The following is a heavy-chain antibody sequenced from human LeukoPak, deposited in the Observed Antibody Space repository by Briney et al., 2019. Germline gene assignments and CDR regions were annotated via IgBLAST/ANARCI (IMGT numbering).Heavy chain of an antibody. Sequence: GGPLRLSWAASGFTFINAWMSWVRQAPGKGLEWVGLIKSKTDGGTTDYAAPVKGRFTISRDDSKNTLYLQMNSLKTEDTAVYYCSSAGLPRYWGQGTLVTVSS. CDR1: GFTFINAW. V-gene: IGHV3-15*01. J-gene: IGHJ4*02. D-gene: IGHD2-15*01. CDR2: IKSKTDGGTT. CDR3: SSAGLPRY.